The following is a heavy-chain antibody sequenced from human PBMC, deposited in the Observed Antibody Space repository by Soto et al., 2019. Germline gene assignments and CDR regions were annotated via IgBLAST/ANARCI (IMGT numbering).Heavy chain of an antibody. CDR2: INGDGSRT. D-gene: IGHD3-3*01. V-gene: IGHV3-74*01. CDR1: GFTFSSYW. CDR3: XRGTI. J-gene: IGHJ4*02. Sequence: EVQVVESGGGLVQPGGSLRLSCVVSGFTFSSYWMHWVRQAPGKGLVCVSWINGDGSRTENADSVKGRFTTSRDNAKXXXXXXXXXXXXXXXXXXXXXRGTIRGQGTLVTVSS.